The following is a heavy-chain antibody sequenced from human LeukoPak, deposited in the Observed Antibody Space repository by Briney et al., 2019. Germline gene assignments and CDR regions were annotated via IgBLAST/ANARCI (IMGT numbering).Heavy chain of an antibody. D-gene: IGHD3-22*01. Sequence: VASVKVSCKASGGTFSSYAISWVRQAPGQGLEWMGGIIPIFGTANYAQKFQGRVTITADKSTSTAYMELSSLRSEDTAVYYCARGSTMIVVVIGGEPGAFDIWGQGTMVTVSS. CDR2: IIPIFGTA. V-gene: IGHV1-69*06. CDR3: ARGSTMIVVVIGGEPGAFDI. CDR1: GGTFSSYA. J-gene: IGHJ3*02.